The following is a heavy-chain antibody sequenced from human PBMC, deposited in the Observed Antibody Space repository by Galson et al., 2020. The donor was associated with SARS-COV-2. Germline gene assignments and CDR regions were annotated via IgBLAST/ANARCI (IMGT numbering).Heavy chain of an antibody. J-gene: IGHJ4*02. CDR2: IDWDDDE. V-gene: IGHV2-70*11. CDR1: GFSLTTSGMC. D-gene: IGHD6-19*01. CDR3: ARIDSSGCRGNY. Sequence: ESGPTLVKPTQTLTLTCNFSGFSLTTSGMCVGWIRQPPGKALEWLARIDWDDDEYYSASLKTRLTISKDTSKNQVVLTMTNMDPVDTATYYCARIDSSGCRGNYWGQGTLVTVSS.